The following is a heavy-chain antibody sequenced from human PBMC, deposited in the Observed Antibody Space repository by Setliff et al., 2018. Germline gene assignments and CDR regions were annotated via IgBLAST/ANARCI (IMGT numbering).Heavy chain of an antibody. CDR1: GFSFSSFW. Sequence: GGSLRLSCAASGFSFSSFWMAWVRQSPGRGLEWVANINQDGSGKYYVDSVKGRFTISRDNAKNSLSLQMNSLRTEDTAVYYCARDGVMYGMDVWGQGTTVTVSS. CDR3: ARDGVMYGMDV. V-gene: IGHV3-7*01. J-gene: IGHJ6*02. D-gene: IGHD2-8*01. CDR2: INQDGSGK.